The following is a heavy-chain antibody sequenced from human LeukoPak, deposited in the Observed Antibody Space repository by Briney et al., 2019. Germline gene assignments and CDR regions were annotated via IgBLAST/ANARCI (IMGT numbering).Heavy chain of an antibody. CDR3: ARVPSGSYYSFDL. CDR2: ISYDGSNK. J-gene: IGHJ2*01. D-gene: IGHD1-26*01. Sequence: GGSVRLSCAASGFTFSSYAMHWVRQAPGKGLEWVAVISYDGSNKYYADSVKGRFTISRDNSKNTLYLQMNSQRAEHTAVYYGARVPSGSYYSFDLWGRGTLVTVSS. CDR1: GFTFSSYA. V-gene: IGHV3-30*04.